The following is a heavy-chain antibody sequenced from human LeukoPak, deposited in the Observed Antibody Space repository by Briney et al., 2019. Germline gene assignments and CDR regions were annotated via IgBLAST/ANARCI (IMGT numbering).Heavy chain of an antibody. CDR2: IIPIFGTA. D-gene: IGHD3-3*01. Sequence: ASVKVSCKASGGTFSSYAISWVRQAPGQGLEWMGGIIPIFGTANYAQKFQGRVTITTDESTSTAYMELSSLRSEDTAVYYCASFKRDFGVVNYYYYMDVWGKGTTVTVSS. CDR3: ASFKRDFGVVNYYYYMDV. V-gene: IGHV1-69*05. CDR1: GGTFSSYA. J-gene: IGHJ6*03.